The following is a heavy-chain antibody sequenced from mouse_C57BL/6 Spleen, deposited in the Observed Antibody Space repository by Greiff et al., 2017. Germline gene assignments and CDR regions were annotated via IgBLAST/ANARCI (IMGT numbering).Heavy chain of an antibody. CDR3: GYYYAMDY. Sequence: QVQLQQSGAELARPGASVTLSCKASGYTFTSYGISWVKQRTGPGLAWIGEIYPRSGNTYYNEKFKGKATLTADKSSSTAYMELRSLTSEDSAVYFCGYYYAMDYWGQGTSVTVSS. J-gene: IGHJ4*01. V-gene: IGHV1-81*01. CDR1: GYTFTSYG. CDR2: IYPRSGNT.